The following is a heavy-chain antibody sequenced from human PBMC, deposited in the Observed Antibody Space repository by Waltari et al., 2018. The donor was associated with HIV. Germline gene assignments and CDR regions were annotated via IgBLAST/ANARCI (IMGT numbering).Heavy chain of an antibody. CDR3: AQDGLRDLTKRFTMIIGTN. Sequence: QVRLVESGGTVVQSGRSLRLSCAASGFSFKNYGMHWVRQTPGKGLEWVALIWYDGSKKFYGDSVKGRFTISRDNSKNTLYLQMNSLRVEDTALYYCAQDGLRDLTKRFTMIIGTNWGQGTLVTVSS. D-gene: IGHD3-22*01. V-gene: IGHV3-33*06. J-gene: IGHJ4*02. CDR1: GFSFKNYG. CDR2: IWYDGSKK.